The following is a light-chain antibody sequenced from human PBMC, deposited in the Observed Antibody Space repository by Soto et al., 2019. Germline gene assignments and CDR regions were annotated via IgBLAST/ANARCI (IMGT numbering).Light chain of an antibody. CDR1: QSVSSN. J-gene: IGKJ4*01. CDR2: GAS. Sequence: EIVMTQSPATLSVSPGERATLSCRASQSVSSNLAWYQQKPGQAPRLLIYGASTRATGIPARFSGSGSGTEFTLTISSLQSADFAVYYWQQYNNWPALTFGGGTKVEIK. V-gene: IGKV3-15*01. CDR3: QQYNNWPALT.